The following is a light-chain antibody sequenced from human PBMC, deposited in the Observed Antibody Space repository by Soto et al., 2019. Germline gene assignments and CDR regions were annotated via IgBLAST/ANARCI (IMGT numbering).Light chain of an antibody. CDR1: QSVYSNY. Sequence: EIVLTQSPGTLSLSPGERATLSCRASQSVYSNYLAWYQQKPGQTPRLLIYGASSRATGIPDRFSGSGSGTYFTLTISRLETEDFAVYYFQQYDTSPFTFGPGTKVDV. V-gene: IGKV3-20*01. J-gene: IGKJ3*01. CDR2: GAS. CDR3: QQYDTSPFT.